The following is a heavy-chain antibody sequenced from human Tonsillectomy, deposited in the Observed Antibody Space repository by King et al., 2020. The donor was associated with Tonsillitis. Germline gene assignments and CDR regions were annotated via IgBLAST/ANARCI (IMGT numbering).Heavy chain of an antibody. CDR2: IYHIGPP. CDR1: GDSLTSGGYF. J-gene: IGHJ4*02. D-gene: IGHD4-17*01. Sequence: VQLQESGPGLVRPSQTLSFICSVSGDSLTSGGYFWSWIRQHPAKGLEWIGSIYHIGPPYPTPSHGSRLLMSVDTSKNQFSLRLPSVTAADTAVYYCARNRDYGDYVDFWGQGTLVAVSS. CDR3: ARNRDYGDYVDF. V-gene: IGHV4-31*03.